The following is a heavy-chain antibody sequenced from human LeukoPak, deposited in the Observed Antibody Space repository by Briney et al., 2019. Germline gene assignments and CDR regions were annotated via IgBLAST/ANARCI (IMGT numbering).Heavy chain of an antibody. Sequence: PSETLSLTCTVSAGSISSYYWSWIRQPAGKGREWIGRIYTGGSTNDNPSLESVVTMSVDTSKNQFSLKLSSVNAADTAVYYCARDGSVGAKESNADVGAFDIWGQGTMVTVSS. J-gene: IGHJ3*02. CDR3: ARDGSVGAKESNADVGAFDI. CDR2: IYTGGST. CDR1: AGSISSYY. D-gene: IGHD1-26*01. V-gene: IGHV4-4*07.